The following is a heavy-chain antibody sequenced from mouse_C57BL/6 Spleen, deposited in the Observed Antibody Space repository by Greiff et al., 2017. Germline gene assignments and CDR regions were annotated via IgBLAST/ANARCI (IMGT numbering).Heavy chain of an antibody. Sequence: EVQRVESGAELVKPGASVKLSCTASGFYIKDYYMHWVKQRTEQGLEWIGRIDPEDGETKYAPKFQGKATITADTSSNTDYLQFSSLTSEDTAVYYCATTVETWFAYWGQGTMVTVSA. D-gene: IGHD1-1*01. J-gene: IGHJ3*01. CDR3: ATTVETWFAY. CDR2: IDPEDGET. CDR1: GFYIKDYY. V-gene: IGHV14-2*01.